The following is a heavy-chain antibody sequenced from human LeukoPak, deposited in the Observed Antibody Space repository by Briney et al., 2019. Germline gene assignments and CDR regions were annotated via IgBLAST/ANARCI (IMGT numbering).Heavy chain of an antibody. J-gene: IGHJ4*02. CDR2: TSAYNGNT. D-gene: IGHD4-17*01. CDR1: GYTFTSYG. Sequence: ASVKVSCEASGYTFTSYGISWVRQAPGQGLEWMGWTSAYNGNTNYAQKLQGRVTMTTDTSTSTAYMELRSLRSDDTAVYYCARDRYALRYFDYWGQGTLVTVSS. CDR3: ARDRYALRYFDY. V-gene: IGHV1-18*01.